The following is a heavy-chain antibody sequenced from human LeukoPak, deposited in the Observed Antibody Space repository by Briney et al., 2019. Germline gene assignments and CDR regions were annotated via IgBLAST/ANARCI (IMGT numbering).Heavy chain of an antibody. D-gene: IGHD5-18*01. CDR3: ARWGYTSGYYYFDY. J-gene: IGHJ4*02. Sequence: GGSLRPSCAASGFTFSNHWMSWVRQAPGKGLEWVANIKQDGSVKYYVDSVKGRFTISRDNAKSSLYLQMNSLRPADTAVYYCARWGYTSGYYYFDYWGQGTLVTVSS. CDR2: IKQDGSVK. V-gene: IGHV3-7*01. CDR1: GFTFSNHW.